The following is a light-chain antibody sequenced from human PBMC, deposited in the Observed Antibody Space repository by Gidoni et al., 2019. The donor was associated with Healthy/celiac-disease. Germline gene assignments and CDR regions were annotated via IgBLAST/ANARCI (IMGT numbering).Light chain of an antibody. CDR2: RNN. Sequence: QSVLTPPPSASGTPGQRVTISCSGSSSNIGSNYVYWYQQLPGTAPKLLIYRNNQRPSGVPDRFSGSKSGTSASLAISGLRSEDEADYYCAAWDDSLSARLFGGGTKLTVL. V-gene: IGLV1-47*01. J-gene: IGLJ2*01. CDR1: SSNIGSNY. CDR3: AAWDDSLSARL.